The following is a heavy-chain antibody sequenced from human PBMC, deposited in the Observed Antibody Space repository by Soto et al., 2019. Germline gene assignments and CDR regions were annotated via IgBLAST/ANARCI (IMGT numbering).Heavy chain of an antibody. CDR2: IIASGGSA. CDR1: GYTFTGYY. J-gene: IGHJ6*02. Sequence: QVQLVQSGAEVKKPGASVKVSCKASGYTFTGYYMQWVRQAPGQGLEWMGIIIASGGSASYEQKFKGRVTMTRYTSTSTVYRELRSLRSEDTAVYYCARGGQLVTNSMDVWGQGTTVTVSS. CDR3: ARGGQLVTNSMDV. V-gene: IGHV1-46*03. D-gene: IGHD6-13*01.